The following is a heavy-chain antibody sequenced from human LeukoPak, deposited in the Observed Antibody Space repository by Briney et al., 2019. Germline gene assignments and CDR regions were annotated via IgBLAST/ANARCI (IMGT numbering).Heavy chain of an antibody. Sequence: GASVKVSCKASGYTFTGYYMHWVRQAPGQGLEWMGWINPNSGGTNYAQKFQGRVTMTRDTPISTAYMELSRLRSDDTAVYYCARAKTMIRPRAEKYYFDYWGQGTLVTVSS. D-gene: IGHD3-22*01. CDR2: INPNSGGT. CDR1: GYTFTGYY. J-gene: IGHJ4*02. V-gene: IGHV1-2*02. CDR3: ARAKTMIRPRAEKYYFDY.